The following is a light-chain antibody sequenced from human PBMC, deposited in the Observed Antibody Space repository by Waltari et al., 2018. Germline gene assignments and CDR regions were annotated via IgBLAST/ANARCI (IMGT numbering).Light chain of an antibody. CDR2: EAS. CDR1: QSVSSY. V-gene: IGKV3-11*01. CDR3: QQRSTWPLT. Sequence: EIVLTQSPATLSLSPGDRATLPCRASQSVSSYLAWYQQNPGQAPRLLIYEASDRAPGIPARFSGSGAGTEFTLTISSLEPEDFAVYYCQQRSTWPLTFGGGTKVEIK. J-gene: IGKJ4*01.